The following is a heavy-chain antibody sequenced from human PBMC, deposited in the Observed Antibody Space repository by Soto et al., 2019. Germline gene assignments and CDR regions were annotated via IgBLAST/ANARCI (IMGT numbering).Heavy chain of an antibody. CDR3: ARVNHYYGMDV. J-gene: IGHJ6*02. CDR2: IWYDGSNK. V-gene: IGHV3-33*08. CDR1: GFTFNSFG. Sequence: GGSLRLSCAASGFTFNSFGIHWVRQAPGKGLEWVAVIWYDGSNKYYADSVKGRFTISRDNSNNTLYLQMNSLRAEDTAVYYCARVNHYYGMDVWGQGTTVTVSS.